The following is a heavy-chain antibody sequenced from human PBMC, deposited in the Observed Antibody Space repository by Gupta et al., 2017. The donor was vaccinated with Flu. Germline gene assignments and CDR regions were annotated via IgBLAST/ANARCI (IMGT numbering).Heavy chain of an antibody. Sequence: RQAPGKGLEWVSAISGSGGSTYYADSVKGRFTISRDNSKNTLYLQMNSLRAEDTAVYYCAKVIYSSSWGFDYWGQGTLVTVSS. CDR3: AKVIYSSSWGFDY. J-gene: IGHJ4*02. V-gene: IGHV3-23*01. CDR2: ISGSGGST. D-gene: IGHD6-6*01.